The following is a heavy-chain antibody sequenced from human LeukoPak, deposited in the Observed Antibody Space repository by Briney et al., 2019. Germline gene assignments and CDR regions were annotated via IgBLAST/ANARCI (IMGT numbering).Heavy chain of an antibody. D-gene: IGHD3-22*01. CDR2: IYHSGST. Sequence: PSQTLSLTCAVSGGSIISGGYSWSWIRQPPGKGLEWIGYIYHSGSTYYNPSLKSRVTISVDRSKNQFSLKLSSVTAADTAVYYCARGEYYYDSSGYTQNWFDPWGQGTLVTVSS. CDR3: ARGEYYYDSSGYTQNWFDP. J-gene: IGHJ5*02. V-gene: IGHV4-30-2*01. CDR1: GGSIISGGYS.